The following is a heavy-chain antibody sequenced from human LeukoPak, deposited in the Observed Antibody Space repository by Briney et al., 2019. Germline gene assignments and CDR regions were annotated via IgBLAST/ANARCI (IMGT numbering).Heavy chain of an antibody. D-gene: IGHD3-22*01. V-gene: IGHV3-11*04. Sequence: KAGGSLRLSCAASGFTFSDYYMVWIRQAPGRGLEWISYISVSGSSVYYADSVKGRFTISRDNSKKSLYLQMNSLRAEDTAVYYCAREWLLNGNDAFDVWGQGTMVTVSS. CDR2: ISVSGSSV. CDR1: GFTFSDYY. CDR3: AREWLLNGNDAFDV. J-gene: IGHJ3*01.